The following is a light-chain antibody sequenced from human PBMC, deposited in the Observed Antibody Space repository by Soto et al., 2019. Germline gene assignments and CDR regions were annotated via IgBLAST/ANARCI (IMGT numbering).Light chain of an antibody. V-gene: IGKV1-6*01. CDR3: QHENGYPFT. CDR2: VAS. Sequence: IQMTQSPSSLSASVGDRVTITCRASQDIGNYLGWYQQTPGKAPKLLIYVASSFQSGVPSRFSGSGSGTDFTLTFSSLQPEDFATYYYQHENGYPFTFGRGTKVEIK. CDR1: QDIGNY. J-gene: IGKJ4*01.